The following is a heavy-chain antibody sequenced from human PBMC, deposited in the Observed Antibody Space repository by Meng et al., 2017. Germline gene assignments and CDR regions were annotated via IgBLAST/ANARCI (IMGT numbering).Heavy chain of an antibody. J-gene: IGHJ6*02. CDR3: ARDDGYYYDSSGHGDYYYGMDV. CDR2: INSDGSST. V-gene: IGHV3-74*01. D-gene: IGHD3-22*01. CDR1: GFTFSSYW. Sequence: GESLKISCAASGFTFSSYWMHWVRQAPGKGLVWVSRINSDGSSTSYAYSVKGRFTISRDNAKNTLYLQMNSLRAEDTAVYYCARDDGYYYDSSGHGDYYYGMDVWGQGTTVTVSS.